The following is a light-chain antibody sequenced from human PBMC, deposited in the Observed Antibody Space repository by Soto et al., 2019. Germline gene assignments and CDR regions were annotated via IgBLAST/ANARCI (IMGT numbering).Light chain of an antibody. J-gene: IGLJ2*01. CDR1: STDVGGYNF. Sequence: QSALTQPASVSGSLGQSITMSCTGTSTDVGGYNFVSWYQQHPDKAPKLLIYEVTNRPSGVSNRFSGSKSGSMASLTISGLQAEDEADYFCSSYISSTTLVVFGGGTQLTVL. CDR3: SSYISSTTLVV. V-gene: IGLV2-14*01. CDR2: EVT.